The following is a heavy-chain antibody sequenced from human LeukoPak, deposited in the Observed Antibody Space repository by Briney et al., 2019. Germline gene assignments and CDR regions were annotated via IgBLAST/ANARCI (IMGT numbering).Heavy chain of an antibody. Sequence: PGVSLRLSCAASGFTFSDYYMSWIRQAPGKGLEWVSYISSSGSTIYYADSVKGRFTISRDNAKNSLYLQMNSLRAEDTAVYYCAGHKAVAGFYYYGMDVWGQGTTVTVSS. CDR2: ISSSGSTI. CDR1: GFTFSDYY. D-gene: IGHD6-19*01. J-gene: IGHJ6*02. V-gene: IGHV3-11*01. CDR3: AGHKAVAGFYYYGMDV.